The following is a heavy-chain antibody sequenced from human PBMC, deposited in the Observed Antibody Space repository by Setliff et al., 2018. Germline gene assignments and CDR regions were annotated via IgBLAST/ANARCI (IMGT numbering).Heavy chain of an antibody. J-gene: IGHJ4*02. CDR2: IIPISGTI. CDR1: GGTFSNYG. CDR3: ARDRLTTSSIDY. V-gene: IGHV1-69*06. D-gene: IGHD6-6*01. Sequence: SVKVSCKASGGTFSNYGIDWVRQAPGQGLEWMGRIIPISGTIKYAQKFQGRVTISADKSTSTAYMELSSLTSDDAAVYYCARDRLTTSSIDYWGQGTLVTVPQ.